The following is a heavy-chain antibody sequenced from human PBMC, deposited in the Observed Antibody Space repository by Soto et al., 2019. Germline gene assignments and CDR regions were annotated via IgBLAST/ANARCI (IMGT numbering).Heavy chain of an antibody. J-gene: IGHJ6*02. CDR1: GFTFSSYG. CDR3: ARDLFEYSTPGDGMDV. D-gene: IGHD6-6*01. CDR2: IWYDGSIK. Sequence: GGSLRLSCAASGFTFSSYGMHWVRQAPGKGVEWVAVIWYDGSIKYYADSVKGRFTLSRDTSKNTLYLQMNSLRAEDTAVYYCARDLFEYSTPGDGMDVWGQGTTVTVS. V-gene: IGHV3-33*01.